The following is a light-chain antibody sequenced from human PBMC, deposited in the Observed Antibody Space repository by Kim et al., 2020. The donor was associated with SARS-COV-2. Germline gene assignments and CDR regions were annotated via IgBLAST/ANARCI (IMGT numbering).Light chain of an antibody. CDR2: GVN. V-gene: IGLV2-14*03. J-gene: IGLJ1*01. CDR1: SSDVGAFNF. Sequence: QSALTQPASVSGSPGQSITISCTGTSSDVGAFNFVSWYQHHPGKAPKLIFYGVNKRPSGVSSRFSASKSGNTASLTISGLQAEDEADYYCTSYTTSSTYVCGTGTKVTVL. CDR3: TSYTTSSTYV.